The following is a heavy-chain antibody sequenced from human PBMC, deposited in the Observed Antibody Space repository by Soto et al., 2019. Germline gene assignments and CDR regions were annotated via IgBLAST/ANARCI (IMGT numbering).Heavy chain of an antibody. J-gene: IGHJ4*02. V-gene: IGHV4-59*01. Sequence: PSETLSLTCTVSGGSISSYYWSWIRQPPGKGLEWIGYIYYSGNTNYSPSLKSRATISVDTSKNQFSLKLSSVTAADTAVYYCARSRELWYDYWGQGTLVTV. CDR2: IYYSGNT. CDR1: GGSISSYY. CDR3: ARSRELWYDY. D-gene: IGHD5-18*01.